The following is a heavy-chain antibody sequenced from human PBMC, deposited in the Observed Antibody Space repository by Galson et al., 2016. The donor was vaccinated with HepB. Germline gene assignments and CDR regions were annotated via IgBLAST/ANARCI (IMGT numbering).Heavy chain of an antibody. CDR3: ARRPHQYDSSGYYPVAAFDI. Sequence: SETLSLTCTVSGGSISNYYWSWIRQPPGKGLEWIGCIYESGSTNFNASLKSRVTMSVDMSKNQFSLKLSSVTAADTAVYYCARRPHQYDSSGYYPVAAFDIWGQGTMVTVSS. CDR2: IYESGST. J-gene: IGHJ3*02. V-gene: IGHV4-59*08. D-gene: IGHD3-22*01. CDR1: GGSISNYY.